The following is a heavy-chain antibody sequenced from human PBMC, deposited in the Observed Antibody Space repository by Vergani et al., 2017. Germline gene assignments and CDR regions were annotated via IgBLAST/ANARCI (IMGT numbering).Heavy chain of an antibody. CDR2: IYYSRST. J-gene: IGHJ2*01. CDR1: GGSISSYY. D-gene: IGHD3-22*01. CDR3: ARAGSSGYYPDWYFDL. Sequence: QVQLQESGPGLVKPSETLSLTCTVSGGSISSYYWSWIRQPQGKGLEWIGYIYYSRSTNYNPSLKCRVTISVDTSKNQFSLKLSSVTAADTAVYYCARAGSSGYYPDWYFDLWGRGTLVTVSS. V-gene: IGHV4-59*01.